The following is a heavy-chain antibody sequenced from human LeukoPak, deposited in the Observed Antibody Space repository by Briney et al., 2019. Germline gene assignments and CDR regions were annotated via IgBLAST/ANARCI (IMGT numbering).Heavy chain of an antibody. D-gene: IGHD1-26*01. V-gene: IGHV3-74*01. J-gene: IGHJ4*02. CDR2: INGDGSST. CDR3: ATGVGATTSKYYFDY. Sequence: GGSLRLSCAASGFTFSSYWMHWVRQALGKGLVWVSRINGDGSSTTYADSVKGRFTISRDNAKNTLYLQMNSLRAEDTAVYYCATGVGATTSKYYFDYWGQGTLVTVSS. CDR1: GFTFSSYW.